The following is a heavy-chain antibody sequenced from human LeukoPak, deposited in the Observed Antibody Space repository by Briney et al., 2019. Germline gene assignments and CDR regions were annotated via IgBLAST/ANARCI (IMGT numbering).Heavy chain of an antibody. CDR2: IYYSGST. Sequence: SETLSLTCTVSGGSVSTYYWGWIRQPPGKGLEWIGSIYYSGSTYYNPSLKSRVTISVDTSKNQFSLKLSSVTAADTAVYYCARDSPVGGWFDPWGQGTLVTVSS. V-gene: IGHV4-39*07. D-gene: IGHD3-16*01. CDR1: GGSVSTYY. J-gene: IGHJ5*02. CDR3: ARDSPVGGWFDP.